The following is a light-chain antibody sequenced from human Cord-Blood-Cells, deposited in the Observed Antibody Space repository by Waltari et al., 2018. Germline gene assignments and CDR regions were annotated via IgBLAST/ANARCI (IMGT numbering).Light chain of an antibody. Sequence: QSALTQPASVSGSLGQSITISCTGTSSDVGSYNLVSWYQQHPGKAPKLMIYEVSKRPSGVSNRFSGSKSGNTASLTISGLQAEDEADYYCCSYAGSSTWVFGGGTKLTVL. V-gene: IGLV2-23*02. CDR1: SSDVGSYNL. CDR2: EVS. J-gene: IGLJ3*02. CDR3: CSYAGSSTWV.